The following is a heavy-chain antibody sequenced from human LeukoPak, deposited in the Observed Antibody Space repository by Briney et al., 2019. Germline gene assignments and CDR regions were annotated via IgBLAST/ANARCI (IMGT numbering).Heavy chain of an antibody. Sequence: GASVKLSCKASGGTFSSYAISWVRQAPGQGLEWMGRIIPILGIANYAQKFQGRVTITADKSTSTAYMELSSLRSEDTAVYYCARPSQRDSYDVVAFDIWGQGTMVTVSS. CDR3: ARPSQRDSYDVVAFDI. J-gene: IGHJ3*02. CDR1: GGTFSSYA. D-gene: IGHD3-22*01. CDR2: IIPILGIA. V-gene: IGHV1-69*04.